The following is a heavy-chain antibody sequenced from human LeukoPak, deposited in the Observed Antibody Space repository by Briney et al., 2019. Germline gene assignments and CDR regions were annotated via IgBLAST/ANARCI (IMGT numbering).Heavy chain of an antibody. J-gene: IGHJ4*02. V-gene: IGHV4-34*01. CDR2: INHSGST. D-gene: IGHD1-7*01. CDR1: GGSFSGYY. Sequence: PSEILSLTCAVYGGSFSGYYWSWIRQPPGKGLEWIGEINHSGSTNYNPSLKGRVTISVDTSKNQFSLKLSSVTAADTAVYYCARGLSLITGTTAVVATKGSLDYWGQGTLVTVSS. CDR3: ARGLSLITGTTAVVATKGSLDY.